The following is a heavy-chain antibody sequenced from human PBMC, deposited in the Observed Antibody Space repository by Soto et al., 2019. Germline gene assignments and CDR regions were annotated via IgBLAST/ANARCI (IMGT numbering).Heavy chain of an antibody. CDR3: AKGLAGPHRQYYFDY. J-gene: IGHJ4*02. V-gene: IGHV3-66*01. D-gene: IGHD6-19*01. CDR1: GFSVTNNY. Sequence: GGSLRLSCAASGFSVTNNYMNWFRQAPGKGLEWVSIIDIGGNTYYADSVKDRFTISRDNSRNTLYLHMDSLRAEDTAVYYCAKGLAGPHRQYYFDYWGQGTLVTVSS. CDR2: IDIGGNT.